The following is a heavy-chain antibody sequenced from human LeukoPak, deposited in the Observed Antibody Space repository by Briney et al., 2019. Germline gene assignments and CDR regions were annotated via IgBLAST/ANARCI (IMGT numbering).Heavy chain of an antibody. J-gene: IGHJ4*02. D-gene: IGHD6-19*01. V-gene: IGHV4-30-4*01. Sequence: SQTLSLTCTVSGGSISSGDYYWSWIRQPPGKGLEWIGYIYYSGSTYYNPSLKSRVTISVDTSKNQFSLKLSSVTAADTAVYYCARVEGDSGWYYFDDWSQGTLVTVSS. CDR3: ARVEGDSGWYYFDD. CDR2: IYYSGST. CDR1: GGSISSGDYY.